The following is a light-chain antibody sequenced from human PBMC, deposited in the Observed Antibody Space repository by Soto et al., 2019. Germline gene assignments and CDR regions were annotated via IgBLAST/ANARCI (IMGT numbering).Light chain of an antibody. Sequence: QSALSQPASVSGSPGQSITISCTGTSSDVGGYNYVSWYQHHPGKAPKLMIYDVSNRPSGISNRFSGSKSGNTASLTISGLPPEDEGDYYCTSHTTSNTRQIVFSTRPKATV. J-gene: IGLJ1*01. V-gene: IGLV2-14*03. CDR3: TSHTTSNTRQIV. CDR1: SSDVGGYNY. CDR2: DVS.